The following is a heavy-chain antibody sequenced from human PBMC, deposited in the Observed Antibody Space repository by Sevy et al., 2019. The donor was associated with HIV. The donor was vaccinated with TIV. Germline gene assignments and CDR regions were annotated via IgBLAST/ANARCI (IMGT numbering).Heavy chain of an antibody. J-gene: IGHJ4*02. V-gene: IGHV3-23*01. CDR3: AKDGGRNWDQFFFDS. CDR2: ISGTGGST. D-gene: IGHD7-27*01. CDR1: GFTFSSYG. Sequence: GGSLRLSCEASGFTFSSYGMSWVRQAPGKGLEWVSYISGTGGSTDYADSVKGRFTISRDNSKNTLYIHMISLRAEDTAVYFCAKDGGRNWDQFFFDSWGQGTLVIVSS.